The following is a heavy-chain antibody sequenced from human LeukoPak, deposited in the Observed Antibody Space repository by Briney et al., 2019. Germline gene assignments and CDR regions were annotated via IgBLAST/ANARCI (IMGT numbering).Heavy chain of an antibody. CDR2: ISGSGGST. Sequence: GGSLRLSCAASGCPFSSYAMSWVRQAPGKGLEWVSAISGSGGSTYYADSVKGRFTISRDNSKNTLYLQMNSLRAEDTAVYYCARDARSFIYDSSGYYYPDPSMTFDYWGQGTLVTVSS. V-gene: IGHV3-23*01. D-gene: IGHD3-22*01. CDR3: ARDARSFIYDSSGYYYPDPSMTFDY. CDR1: GCPFSSYA. J-gene: IGHJ4*02.